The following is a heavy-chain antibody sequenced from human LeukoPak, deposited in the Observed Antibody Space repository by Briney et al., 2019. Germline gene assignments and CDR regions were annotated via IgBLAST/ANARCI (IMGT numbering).Heavy chain of an antibody. V-gene: IGHV5-51*01. D-gene: IGHD6-19*01. J-gene: IGHJ4*02. CDR3: ARRHKYSSGWSHYFDY. CDR1: GYSFPGYW. Sequence: GESLKISCKGSGYSFPGYWIGWVCQMPGKGLEWMGFIYPGDSDTRYSPSFQGQVTISADKSISTAYLQWRSLKASDTAMYYCARRHKYSSGWSHYFDYWGQGTLVTVSS. CDR2: IYPGDSDT.